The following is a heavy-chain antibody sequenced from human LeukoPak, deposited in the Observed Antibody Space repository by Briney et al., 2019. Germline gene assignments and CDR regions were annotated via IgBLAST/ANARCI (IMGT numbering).Heavy chain of an antibody. CDR3: ARDPDSSGATDYFDY. J-gene: IGHJ4*02. Sequence: ASVKVSCKASGYTFTSYGISWVRQAPGQGLEWMGWISAYNGNTNYAQNLQGRVTMTTDTSTSTAYMELRSLRSDDTAVYYCARDPDSSGATDYFDYWGQGTLVTVSS. V-gene: IGHV1-18*01. D-gene: IGHD6-19*01. CDR1: GYTFTSYG. CDR2: ISAYNGNT.